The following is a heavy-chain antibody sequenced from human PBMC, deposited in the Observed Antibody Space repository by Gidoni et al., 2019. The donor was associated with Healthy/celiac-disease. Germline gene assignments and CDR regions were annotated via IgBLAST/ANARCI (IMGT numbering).Heavy chain of an antibody. CDR2: ISYDGSNK. J-gene: IGHJ4*02. D-gene: IGHD6-19*01. CDR3: AKGRQYYFDY. Sequence: QVQLVESGGGVVPPGRSLRLSCAASGFTFSSYGRHWVRQAPGKGLAWVAVISYDGSNKYYADSVKGRFTISRDKSKNTLYLQMNSLRAEDTAVYYCAKGRQYYFDYWGQGPLVTVSS. V-gene: IGHV3-30*18. CDR1: GFTFSSYG.